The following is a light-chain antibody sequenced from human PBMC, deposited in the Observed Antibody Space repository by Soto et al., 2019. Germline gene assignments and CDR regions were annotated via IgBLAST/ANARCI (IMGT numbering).Light chain of an antibody. J-gene: IGKJ3*01. CDR2: GAS. CDR3: QQYNNWPPDT. V-gene: IGKV3-15*01. Sequence: EIVMTQSPATQSVSPGERATLSCRASQSISRNLAWYQQKPGQAPRLLIYGASTRATGIPARFSGSGSGTDFTLTISSLQSEDFAVYYCQQYNNWPPDTFGPGTKVDIK. CDR1: QSISRN.